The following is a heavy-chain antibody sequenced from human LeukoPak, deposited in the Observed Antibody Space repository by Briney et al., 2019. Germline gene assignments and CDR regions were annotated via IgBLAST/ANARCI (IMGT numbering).Heavy chain of an antibody. CDR3: ARVTLGSWYFDL. CDR2: ISYDGSNK. Sequence: GGSLRLSCAASGFTFSSYAMHWVRQAPGKGLEWVAVISYDGSNKYYADSVKGRFTISRDNSKNTLYLQMNSLRSDDTAVYHCARVTLGSWYFDLWGRGTLVTVSS. CDR1: GFTFSSYA. J-gene: IGHJ2*01. V-gene: IGHV3-30*04. D-gene: IGHD2-15*01.